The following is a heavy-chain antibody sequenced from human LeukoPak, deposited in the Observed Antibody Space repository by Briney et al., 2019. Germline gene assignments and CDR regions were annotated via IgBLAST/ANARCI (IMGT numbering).Heavy chain of an antibody. CDR1: GGSIDGYY. V-gene: IGHV4-59*08. CDR2: IYYGGST. J-gene: IGHJ4*02. D-gene: IGHD6-13*01. CDR3: ARRRSSNWAFDS. Sequence: PSETLSLTCTVSGGSIDGYYWSWIRQPPGKELEWIGNIYYGGSTNYNPSLKSRVTISGDTSKNHFSLRLSSVTAADTAVYYCARRRSSNWAFDSWGQGTLVTVSS.